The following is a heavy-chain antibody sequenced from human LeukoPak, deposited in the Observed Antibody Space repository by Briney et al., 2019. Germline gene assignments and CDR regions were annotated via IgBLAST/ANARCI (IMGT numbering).Heavy chain of an antibody. D-gene: IGHD4-23*01. CDR3: AREFGQDYQDGGGAFDI. V-gene: IGHV3-53*04. CDR2: IYSGGST. Sequence: PGGSLRLSCAASGFTVSSNYMSWVRQAPGKGLEWVSVIYSGGSTYYADSVKGRFTISRHNSKNTLYLQMNSLRAEDTAVYYCAREFGQDYQDGGGAFDIWGQGTMVTVSS. CDR1: GFTVSSNY. J-gene: IGHJ3*02.